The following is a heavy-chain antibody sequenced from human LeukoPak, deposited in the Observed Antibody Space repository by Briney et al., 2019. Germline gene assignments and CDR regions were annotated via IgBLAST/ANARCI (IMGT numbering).Heavy chain of an antibody. CDR1: GGTFSSYA. Sequence: SVKVSCKASGGTFSSYAISWVRQAPGQGLEWMGGIIPIFGTANYAQKFQGRVTITADESTSTAYMELSSLRSEDTAVHYCATGRWNSSSWGDYWGQGTLVTVSS. J-gene: IGHJ4*02. CDR3: ATGRWNSSSWGDY. V-gene: IGHV1-69*13. CDR2: IIPIFGTA. D-gene: IGHD6-13*01.